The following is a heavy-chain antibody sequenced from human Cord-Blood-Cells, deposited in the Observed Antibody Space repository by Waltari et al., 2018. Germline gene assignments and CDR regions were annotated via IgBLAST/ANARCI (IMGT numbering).Heavy chain of an antibody. J-gene: IGHJ5*02. CDR2: INAGNGNT. CDR3: ARAQKQLVNWFDP. Sequence: QVQLVQSGAEVKKPGASVKVSCKASGYTFTSYAMHWVRQAPGQRLEWMGWINAGNGNTKYSQKFQGRVTITRDTSASTAYMELSSLRSEDTAVYYCARAQKQLVNWFDPWGQGTLVTVSS. CDR1: GYTFTSYA. V-gene: IGHV1-3*01. D-gene: IGHD6-6*01.